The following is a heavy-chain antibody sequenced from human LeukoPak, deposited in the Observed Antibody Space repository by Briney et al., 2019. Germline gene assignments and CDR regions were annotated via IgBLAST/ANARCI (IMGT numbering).Heavy chain of an antibody. Sequence: GGSLRLSCAASGFTFSSYGMHWVRQAPGKGLEWVAFIRYDGSNKYYADSVKGRFTISRDNSKNTLYLQMNSLRAEDTAVYYCAKSDCGGDCYPYGYFDLWGRGTLVTVSS. D-gene: IGHD2-21*02. CDR1: GFTFSSYG. J-gene: IGHJ2*01. CDR3: AKSDCGGDCYPYGYFDL. V-gene: IGHV3-30*02. CDR2: IRYDGSNK.